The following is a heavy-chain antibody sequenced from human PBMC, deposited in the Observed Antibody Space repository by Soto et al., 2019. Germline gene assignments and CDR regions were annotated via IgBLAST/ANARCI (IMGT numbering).Heavy chain of an antibody. D-gene: IGHD3-10*01. J-gene: IGHJ6*02. Sequence: PSETLSLTCAVYGGSFSGYYWSWIRQPPGKGLEWIGEINHSGSTNYNPSLKSRVTISVDTSKNQFSLKLSSATAADTAVYYCARVLVRGVITYYYYYGMDVWGQGTTVTVSS. CDR1: GGSFSGYY. V-gene: IGHV4-34*01. CDR3: ARVLVRGVITYYYYYGMDV. CDR2: INHSGST.